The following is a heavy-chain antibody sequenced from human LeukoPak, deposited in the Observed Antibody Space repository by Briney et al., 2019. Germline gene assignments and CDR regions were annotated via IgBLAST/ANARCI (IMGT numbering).Heavy chain of an antibody. J-gene: IGHJ4*02. V-gene: IGHV4-4*02. CDR2: IHHSGST. Sequence: SETLSLTCAVSGGSISSSKWWTWVRQPPGKGLEWVGEIHHSGSTNDNASLKSRVSISVDKSKNQFSLKLSSVTGADTAVYYCAGERGEEYSSGWYKTNFFYNWGQGIRVTVSS. CDR1: GGSISSSKW. D-gene: IGHD6-19*01. CDR3: AGERGEEYSSGWYKTNFFYN.